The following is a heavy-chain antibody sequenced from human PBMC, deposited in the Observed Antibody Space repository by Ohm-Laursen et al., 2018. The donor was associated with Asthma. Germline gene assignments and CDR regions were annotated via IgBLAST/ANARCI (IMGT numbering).Heavy chain of an antibody. CDR3: ARALWGIAAPNGDFDY. V-gene: IGHV1-46*01. CDR2: INPSGGST. CDR1: GYTFTGYY. J-gene: IGHJ4*02. D-gene: IGHD6-13*01. Sequence: SVKVSCKASGYTFTGYYMHWVRQAPGQGLEWMGIINPSGGSTSYAQKFQGRVTMTRDTSTSTVYMELSSLRSEDTAVYYCARALWGIAAPNGDFDYWGQGTLVTVSS.